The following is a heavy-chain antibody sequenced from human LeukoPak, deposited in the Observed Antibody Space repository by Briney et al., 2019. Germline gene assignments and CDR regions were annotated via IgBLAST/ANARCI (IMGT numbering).Heavy chain of an antibody. Sequence: SETLSLTCTVSGGSISSGSYYWSWIRQPAGKGLEWIGRIYTSGSTNYNPSLKSRVTISVDTSKNQFSLKLSSVTAADTAVYYCAREGRQQLTPYYFDYWGQGTLVTVSS. CDR2: IYTSGST. D-gene: IGHD6-13*01. V-gene: IGHV4-61*02. CDR1: GGSISSGSYY. CDR3: AREGRQQLTPYYFDY. J-gene: IGHJ4*02.